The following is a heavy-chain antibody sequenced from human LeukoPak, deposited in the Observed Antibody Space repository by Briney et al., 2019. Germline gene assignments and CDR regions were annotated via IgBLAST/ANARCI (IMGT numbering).Heavy chain of an antibody. J-gene: IGHJ3*02. D-gene: IGHD4-23*01. CDR2: ISGSGGST. CDR3: ATYYGGTPAFAFDI. CDR1: GFTFSSYA. Sequence: GGSLRLSCAASGFTFSSYAMSWVRQAPGKGLEWVSAISGSGGSTYYADPVKGRFTISRDNSKNTLYLQMNSLRAEDTAVYHCATYYGGTPAFAFDIWGQGTMVTVSS. V-gene: IGHV3-23*01.